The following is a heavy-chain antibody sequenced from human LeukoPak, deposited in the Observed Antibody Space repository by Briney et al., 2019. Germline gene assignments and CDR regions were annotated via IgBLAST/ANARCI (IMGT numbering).Heavy chain of an antibody. CDR2: IIPIFGTT. CDR3: ARGASDVFWSGYFDY. D-gene: IGHD3-3*01. J-gene: IGHJ4*02. V-gene: IGHV1-69*13. Sequence: RASVKVSCKASGYTFTSYAISWVRQAPGQGLEWMGGIIPIFGTTNYAQKFQGRVTITADESTSTAYMELSSLRSEDTAVYYCARGASDVFWSGYFDYWGQGTLVTVSS. CDR1: GYTFTSYA.